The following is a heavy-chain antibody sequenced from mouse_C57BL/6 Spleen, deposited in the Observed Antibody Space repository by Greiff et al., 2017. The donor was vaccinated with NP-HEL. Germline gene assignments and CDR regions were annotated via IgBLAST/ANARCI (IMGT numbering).Heavy chain of an antibody. D-gene: IGHD1-1*01. CDR1: GFTFSDYG. J-gene: IGHJ4*01. CDR3: ARLDNGVERYFAMDY. CDR2: ISSGSSTI. Sequence: EVQLVESGGGLVKPGGSLKLSCAASGFTFSDYGMHWVRQAPEKGLEWVAYISSGSSTIYYADTVKGRFTISRDNSKNTLFLQMTRLRSEDTAMYYCARLDNGVERYFAMDYWGQGTSVTVSS. V-gene: IGHV5-17*01.